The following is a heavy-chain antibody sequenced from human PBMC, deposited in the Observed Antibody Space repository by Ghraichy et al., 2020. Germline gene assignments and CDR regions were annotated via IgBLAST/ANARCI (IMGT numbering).Heavy chain of an antibody. CDR2: INHSGST. CDR3: ARDRDFWSGSYYYGMDV. J-gene: IGHJ6*02. D-gene: IGHD3-3*01. CDR1: GGSFSGYY. V-gene: IGHV4-34*01. Sequence: TLSLTCAVYGGSFSGYYWSWIRQPPGKGLEWIGEINHSGSTNYNPSLKSRVTISVDTSKNQFSLKLSSVTAADTAVYYCARDRDFWSGSYYYGMDVWGQGTTVTVSS.